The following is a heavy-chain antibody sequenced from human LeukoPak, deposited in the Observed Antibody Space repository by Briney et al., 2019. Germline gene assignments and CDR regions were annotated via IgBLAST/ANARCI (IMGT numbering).Heavy chain of an antibody. J-gene: IGHJ3*02. V-gene: IGHV4-59*01. D-gene: IGHD3-10*01. CDR2: IYYSGIT. CDR3: ARSSLLDAFDI. Sequence: PSETLSLTCTVSGGSINSYYWSWIRQPPGKGLEWIGYIYYSGITNYNPSLKSRVTISVDTSKNQFSLKLTSVTAAGTALYYCARSSLLDAFDIWGQGTMVTVSS. CDR1: GGSINSYY.